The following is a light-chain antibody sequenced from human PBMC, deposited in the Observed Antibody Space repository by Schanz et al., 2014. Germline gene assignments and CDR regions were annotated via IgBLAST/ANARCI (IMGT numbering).Light chain of an antibody. V-gene: IGLV2-8*01. Sequence: QSALTQPASVSGSPGQSITISCTGTSSDVGNYNYVSWYRHHPGKAPKLMIYEVSKRPSGVPDRFSGSKSGNTASLTVSGLQAEDEADYYCCSYAGKYTWVFGGGTKLTVL. CDR1: SSDVGNYNY. J-gene: IGLJ3*02. CDR2: EVS. CDR3: CSYAGKYTWV.